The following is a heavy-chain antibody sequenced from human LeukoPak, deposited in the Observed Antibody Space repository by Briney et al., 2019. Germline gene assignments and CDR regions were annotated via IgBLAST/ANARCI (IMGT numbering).Heavy chain of an antibody. V-gene: IGHV3-33*01. CDR1: XSYG. J-gene: IGHJ4*02. D-gene: IGHD3-22*01. Sequence: XSYGMXWVRQAPGKGLEWVAVIWYDGSNKYYADSVKGRFTISRDNSKNTLYLQMNSLRAEDTAVYYCARDLADYYDSSGYYFDYWGQGTLVTV. CDR3: ARDLADYYDSSGYYFDY. CDR2: IWYDGSNK.